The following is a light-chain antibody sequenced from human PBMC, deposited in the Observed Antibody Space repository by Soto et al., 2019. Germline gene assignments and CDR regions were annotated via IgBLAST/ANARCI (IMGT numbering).Light chain of an antibody. CDR1: SSDVGGYNY. V-gene: IGLV2-14*01. CDR3: SSYTSSSTLLYV. CDR2: DVS. J-gene: IGLJ1*01. Sequence: QSALTQPASVSGSPGQSITISCTGTSSDVGGYNYVSWYQQHPGQSPKLMIYDVSNRPSGVSNPVSGYKSGNTASMTISGLQAEDEADYYGSSYTSSSTLLYVFGTGTKLTVL.